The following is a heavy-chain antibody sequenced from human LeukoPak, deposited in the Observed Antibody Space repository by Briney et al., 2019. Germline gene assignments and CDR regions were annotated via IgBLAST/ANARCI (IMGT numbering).Heavy chain of an antibody. D-gene: IGHD3-22*01. V-gene: IGHV3-23*01. Sequence: GGSLRLSCAASGFTFSSSAMSWVRQAPGKGLEWVSSISGSGSGGSTYYADSVKGRFTISRDNSKNTLYLQMNSLRAEDTAVYYCARDSYYDSSGYYHDYWGQGTLVTVSS. CDR1: GFTFSSSA. J-gene: IGHJ4*02. CDR2: ISGSGSGGST. CDR3: ARDSYYDSSGYYHDY.